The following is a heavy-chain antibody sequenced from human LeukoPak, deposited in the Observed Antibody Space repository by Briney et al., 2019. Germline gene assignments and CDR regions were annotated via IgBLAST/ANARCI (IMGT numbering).Heavy chain of an antibody. CDR1: GFTFSSYS. Sequence: GGSLKLSCAASGFTFSSYSMNWVRQAPGKGLEWVSYISSSSSTIYYADSVKGRFTISRDNAKNSLYLQMNSLRDEDTAVYYCARAPSPNYYDSGGYLTAPFDYWGQGTLVTVSS. V-gene: IGHV3-48*02. J-gene: IGHJ4*02. D-gene: IGHD3-22*01. CDR2: ISSSSSTI. CDR3: ARAPSPNYYDSGGYLTAPFDY.